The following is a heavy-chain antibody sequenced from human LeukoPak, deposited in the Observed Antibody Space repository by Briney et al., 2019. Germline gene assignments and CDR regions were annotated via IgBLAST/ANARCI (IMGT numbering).Heavy chain of an antibody. CDR3: ASNYEILTGSAPIRYYYYYMDV. D-gene: IGHD3-9*01. CDR1: GYSFTSYW. CDR2: IYPGDSDT. Sequence: NLGESLKISCKGSGYSFTSYWIGWVRQMPGKGLEWMGIIYPGDSDTRYSPSFQGQVTISADKSISTAYLQWSSLKASDTAMYYCASNYEILTGSAPIRYYYYYMDVWGKGTTVTVSS. V-gene: IGHV5-51*01. J-gene: IGHJ6*03.